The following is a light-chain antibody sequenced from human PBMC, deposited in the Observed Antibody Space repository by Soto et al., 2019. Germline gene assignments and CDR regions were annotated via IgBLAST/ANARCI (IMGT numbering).Light chain of an antibody. V-gene: IGKV4-1*01. J-gene: IGKJ1*01. CDR1: QTVLYRSSNKSY. CDR3: QQFNTWPRT. Sequence: DIVMTQSPDFLAVSLGERATITCKSSQTVLYRSSNKSYLAWYQQKPGQTPRLLIYGASTRATGIPARFSGSGSGTEFTLTISSLQSEDFAVYYCQQFNTWPRTFGQGTKVDIK. CDR2: GAS.